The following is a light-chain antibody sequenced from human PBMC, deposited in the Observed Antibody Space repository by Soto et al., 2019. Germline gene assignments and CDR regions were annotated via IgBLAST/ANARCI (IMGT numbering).Light chain of an antibody. CDR1: QSISNS. J-gene: IGKJ5*01. Sequence: DIQMTQSPLSLSASVGDRVTITCRASQSISNSLNWYQQKPGRAPKLLIYAASSLQSGVPSRFSGSGSGTDFILTISSLQPEDFATYYCQQSYSTPRDFGQGTRLEIK. V-gene: IGKV1-39*01. CDR2: AAS. CDR3: QQSYSTPRD.